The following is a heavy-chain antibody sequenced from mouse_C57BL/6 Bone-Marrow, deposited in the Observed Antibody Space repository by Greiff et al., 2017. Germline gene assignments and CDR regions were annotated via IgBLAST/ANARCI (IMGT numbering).Heavy chain of an antibody. CDR3: VRSGATKQRRLRYAMDY. V-gene: IGHV1-72*01. Sequence: QVQLQQPGAELVKPGASVKLSCKASGYTFTSYWMHWVKQRPGRGLEWIGRIDPNSGGTKYTEKFQGKATLTVDKTSSTAYMQLSSLTSADSAVXYCVRSGATKQRRLRYAMDYWGQGTSVTVSS. D-gene: IGHD3-2*02. CDR2: IDPNSGGT. J-gene: IGHJ4*01. CDR1: GYTFTSYW.